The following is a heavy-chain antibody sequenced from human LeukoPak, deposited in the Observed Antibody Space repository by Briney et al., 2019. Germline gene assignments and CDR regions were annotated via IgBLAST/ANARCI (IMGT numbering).Heavy chain of an antibody. Sequence: ASVKVSCKASGYSFTSYDINWVRQATGQGVEWMGWMNPNWGNTGYPQKFQGRVTITRNTSIRTAYMELSSVRSEDTAVYYCARGLLAAAGGIDYWGQGTLVTVSS. CDR3: ARGLLAAAGGIDY. V-gene: IGHV1-8*01. J-gene: IGHJ4*02. CDR2: MNPNWGNT. CDR1: GYSFTSYD. D-gene: IGHD6-25*01.